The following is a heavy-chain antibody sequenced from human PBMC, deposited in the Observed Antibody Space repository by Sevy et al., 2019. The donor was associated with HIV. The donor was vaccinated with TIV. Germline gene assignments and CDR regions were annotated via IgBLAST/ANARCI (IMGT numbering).Heavy chain of an antibody. J-gene: IGHJ6*02. Sequence: GGSLRLSCAASGFTFSSYGMHWVRQAPGKGLEWVAVISYDGSNKYYADSVKGRFTISRDNSKNTLDLQMNSLRAEDTAVYYCAKDLWELLDYYNGMDVWGQGTTVTVSS. D-gene: IGHD1-26*01. V-gene: IGHV3-30*18. CDR1: GFTFSSYG. CDR2: ISYDGSNK. CDR3: AKDLWELLDYYNGMDV.